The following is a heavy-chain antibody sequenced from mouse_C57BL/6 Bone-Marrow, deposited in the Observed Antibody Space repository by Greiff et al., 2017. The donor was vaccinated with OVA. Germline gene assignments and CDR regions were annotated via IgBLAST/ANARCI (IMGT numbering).Heavy chain of an antibody. CDR2: FYPGSGSI. V-gene: IGHV1-62-2*01. J-gene: IGHJ2*01. CDR3: ARHEGGITTVRGYFDY. Sequence: VKLQESGAELVKPGASVKLSCKASGYTFNEYTIHWVKQRSGQGLEWIGWFYPGSGSIKYNEKFKDKATLTADKSSSTVYMELSRLTSEDSAVYFCARHEGGITTVRGYFDYWGQGTTLTVSS. CDR1: GYTFNEYT. D-gene: IGHD1-1*01.